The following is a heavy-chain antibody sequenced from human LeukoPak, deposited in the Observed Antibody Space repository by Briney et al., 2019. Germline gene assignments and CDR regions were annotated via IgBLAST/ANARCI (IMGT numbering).Heavy chain of an antibody. CDR2: IYYSGST. CDR3: ARGEYAYYDHVWGSYRLDY. J-gene: IGHJ4*02. D-gene: IGHD3-16*02. CDR1: GGSISSYY. V-gene: IGHV4-59*01. Sequence: SETLSLTCTVSGGSISSYYWSWIRQPPGKGLEWIGYIYYSGSTNYNPSLKSRVTISVDTSKNQFSLKLSSVTAADTAVYYCARGEYAYYDHVWGSYRLDYWGQGTLVTVSS.